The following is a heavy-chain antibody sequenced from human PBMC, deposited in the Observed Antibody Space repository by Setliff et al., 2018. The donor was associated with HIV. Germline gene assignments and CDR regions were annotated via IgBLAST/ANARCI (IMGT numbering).Heavy chain of an antibody. Sequence: GESLKISCRGSGYNFPNYWIAWVRQMPGKGLEWMGIIYPDNSDTRYSPSFQGQVTISADKSISTAYLQWSSLKASDTAMYYCARRICFSTTCNTGMDVWGQGTTVTVSS. J-gene: IGHJ6*02. CDR1: GYNFPNYW. V-gene: IGHV5-51*01. D-gene: IGHD2-2*02. CDR3: ARRICFSTTCNTGMDV. CDR2: IYPDNSDT.